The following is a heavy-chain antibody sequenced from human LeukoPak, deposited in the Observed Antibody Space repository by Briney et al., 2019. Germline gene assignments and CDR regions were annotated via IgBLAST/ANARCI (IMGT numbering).Heavy chain of an antibody. CDR3: ARDPWSFDY. V-gene: IGHV3-33*01. CDR1: GFXFSSYG. D-gene: IGHD2-15*01. J-gene: IGHJ4*02. CDR2: IWYDGSNK. Sequence: GRSLRLSCAASGFXFSSYGIHWVRQAPGKGLEWVAVIWYDGSNKYYADSVKGRFTISRDNSKNTLYLQMNSLRAEDTAVYYCARDPWSFDYWGQGTLVTVSS.